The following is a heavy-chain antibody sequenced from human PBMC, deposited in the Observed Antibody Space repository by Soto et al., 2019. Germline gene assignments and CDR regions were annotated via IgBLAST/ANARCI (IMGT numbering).Heavy chain of an antibody. CDR2: ISYSGAT. CDR1: GASISGYH. Sequence: SETLSLTCTVSGASISGYHWSWIRQPPGKGLECLGYISYSGATNYNPSLKSRVTMSIDTSKNQFSLQLNSVTAADTAVYYCAREPNYFDYWGQGTLVTVSS. J-gene: IGHJ4*02. V-gene: IGHV4-4*08. CDR3: AREPNYFDY.